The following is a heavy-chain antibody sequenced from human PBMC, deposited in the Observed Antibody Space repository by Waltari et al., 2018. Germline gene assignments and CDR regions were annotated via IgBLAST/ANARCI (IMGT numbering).Heavy chain of an antibody. CDR3: ATSGGRFGESTTFFDY. D-gene: IGHD3-10*01. CDR1: GGSISSYY. CDR2: IYYSGST. V-gene: IGHV4-59*08. J-gene: IGHJ4*02. Sequence: QVQLQESGPGLVKPSETLSLTCTVSGGSISSYYWSWIRQPPGKGLEWIGYIYYSGSTNYNPSRKSRVTISVDTSKTQFSLKLSSVTAADTAVYYCATSGGRFGESTTFFDYWGQGTLVTVSS.